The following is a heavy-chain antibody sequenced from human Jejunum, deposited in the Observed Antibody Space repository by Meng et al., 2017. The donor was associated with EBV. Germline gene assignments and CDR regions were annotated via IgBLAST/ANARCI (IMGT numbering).Heavy chain of an antibody. Sequence: VTLVESGARVKTPGASVKVSCKAFGCTSTSYAMHWVRQAPGQRLEWMGWINAGSGYTRYSQKFQGRVTITRDTSASIVYMELSSLRSEDTAVYFCARESGSELEQPNYNWFGPWGQGTLVTVSS. D-gene: IGHD1/OR15-1a*01. CDR2: INAGSGYT. V-gene: IGHV1-3*01. CDR3: ARESGSELEQPNYNWFGP. CDR1: GCTSTSYA. J-gene: IGHJ5*02.